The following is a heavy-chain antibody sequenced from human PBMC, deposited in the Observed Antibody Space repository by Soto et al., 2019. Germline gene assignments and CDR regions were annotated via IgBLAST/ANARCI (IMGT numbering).Heavy chain of an antibody. D-gene: IGHD3-3*01. CDR2: INHSGST. CDR1: GGSFSGYY. Sequence: SETLSLTCAVYGGSFSGYYWSWIRQPPGKGLEWIGEINHSGSTNYNPSLKSRVTISVDKSKNQFSLKLSSVTAADTAVYYCARWWSGSRQGFDPWGQGTLVTVS. CDR3: ARWWSGSRQGFDP. J-gene: IGHJ5*02. V-gene: IGHV4-34*01.